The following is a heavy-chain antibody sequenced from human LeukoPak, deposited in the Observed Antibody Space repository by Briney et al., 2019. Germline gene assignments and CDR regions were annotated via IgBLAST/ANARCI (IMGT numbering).Heavy chain of an antibody. D-gene: IGHD3-22*01. Sequence: GASVKVSCKASGYTFTSYYMHWVRQAPGQGLEWMGIINPSGGSTSYAQKFQGRVTMTRDTSTSTVYMELSSLRSEDTAVYYCARDLEGHYYDSSGSGHYDYWGQGTLVTVSS. CDR3: ARDLEGHYYDSSGSGHYDY. CDR2: INPSGGST. CDR1: GYTFTSYY. J-gene: IGHJ4*02. V-gene: IGHV1-46*01.